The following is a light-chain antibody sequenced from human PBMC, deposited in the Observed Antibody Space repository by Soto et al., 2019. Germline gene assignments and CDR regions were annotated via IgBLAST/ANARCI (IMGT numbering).Light chain of an antibody. Sequence: DIQMTQSPSTLSASVGDRVTITCRASQTISNWLAWYQQKPGKAPKLLLYKASSLESGVPSRFSGSGSGTEFTLTISSLQPDDFATYYYQHYNNYPYTFGQGTKLEIK. J-gene: IGKJ2*01. V-gene: IGKV1-5*03. CDR3: QHYNNYPYT. CDR2: KAS. CDR1: QTISNW.